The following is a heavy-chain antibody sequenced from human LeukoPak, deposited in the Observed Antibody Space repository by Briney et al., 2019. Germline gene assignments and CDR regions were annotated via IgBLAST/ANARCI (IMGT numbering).Heavy chain of an antibody. J-gene: IGHJ4*02. D-gene: IGHD2-15*01. V-gene: IGHV4-61*02. CDR2: IYSSGST. CDR3: ARDSPPAYCSGGSCYFDY. Sequence: SETLSLTCTVSGDSISSGSYYWSWIRQPAGKGLEWIGRIYSSGSTNYNPSLKSRVTISVDTSKNQFSLKLTSVTAADTAVYYCARDSPPAYCSGGSCYFDYWGQGTLVTVSS. CDR1: GDSISSGSYY.